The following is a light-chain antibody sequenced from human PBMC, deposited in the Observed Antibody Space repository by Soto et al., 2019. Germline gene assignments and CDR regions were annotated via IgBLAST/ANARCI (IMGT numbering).Light chain of an antibody. CDR2: GAS. CDR3: QQYNNWPPWT. J-gene: IGKJ1*01. Sequence: EIVRTQSPATLSVSPGERATLSCRASQSVSSNLAWYQQKRGQAPRLLIYGASTRATGIPARFSGSGSVTEFTLTISSLQYEDFAVYYCQQYNNWPPWTFGQGTKVELK. V-gene: IGKV3-15*01. CDR1: QSVSSN.